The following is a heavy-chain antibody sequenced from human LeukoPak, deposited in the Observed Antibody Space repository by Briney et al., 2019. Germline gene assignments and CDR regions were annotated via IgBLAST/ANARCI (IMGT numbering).Heavy chain of an antibody. D-gene: IGHD3-10*01. V-gene: IGHV3-73*01. CDR3: TRHHTIGVGANWFDT. Sequence: GGSLRLSCAASGFSFSDAGIHWVRHTSGKGLEWVGQTAAKADNYVTEYAASVKGRFTISRDKSKSTAYLQMNSLRAEDTAVYYCTRHHTIGVGANWFDTWGQGTLVTASP. J-gene: IGHJ5*02. CDR2: TAAKADNYVT. CDR1: GFSFSDAG.